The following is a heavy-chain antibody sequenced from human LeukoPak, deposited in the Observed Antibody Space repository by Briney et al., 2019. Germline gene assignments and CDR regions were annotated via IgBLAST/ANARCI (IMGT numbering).Heavy chain of an antibody. CDR2: IYYSGST. Sequence: PSETLSLTCAVSDDSISSYYWSWIRQPPGKGLEWIGYIYYSGSTNYNPSLKSRVTISVDTSKNQFSLKLSSVTAADTAVYYCARVFSGSYPGLFDYWGQGTLVTVSS. V-gene: IGHV4-59*12. J-gene: IGHJ4*02. CDR3: ARVFSGSYPGLFDY. D-gene: IGHD1-26*01. CDR1: DDSISSYY.